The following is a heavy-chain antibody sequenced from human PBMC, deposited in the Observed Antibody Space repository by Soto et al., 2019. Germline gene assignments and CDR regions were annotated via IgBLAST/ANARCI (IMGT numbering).Heavy chain of an antibody. CDR3: ARVSAYSSGWGLDY. V-gene: IGHV1-69*02. J-gene: IGHJ4*02. Sequence: QVQLVQSGAEVKKPGSSVKVSCKASGGTFSSYTISWVRQAPGQGLEWMGRIIPIRGIANYAQKFQGRVTITADKSASTAYMVLSSLRSEDTVVYYCARVSAYSSGWGLDYWGQGTLVTVSS. CDR2: IIPIRGIA. D-gene: IGHD6-19*01. CDR1: GGTFSSYT.